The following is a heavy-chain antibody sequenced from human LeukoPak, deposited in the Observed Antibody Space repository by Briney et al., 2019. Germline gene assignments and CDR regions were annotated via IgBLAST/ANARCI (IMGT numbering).Heavy chain of an antibody. CDR1: GFTFSSSA. D-gene: IGHD2-8*02. Sequence: GGSLRLSCAASGFTFSSSAMSWVRQAPGKGLEWVSGSSGSGGGTYYADSVKGRFTISRDNYKNTLYLQMNSLRAEDTAIYYCATYRQVLLPFESWGQGTLVTVSS. CDR3: ATYRQVLLPFES. CDR2: SSGSGGGT. J-gene: IGHJ4*02. V-gene: IGHV3-23*01.